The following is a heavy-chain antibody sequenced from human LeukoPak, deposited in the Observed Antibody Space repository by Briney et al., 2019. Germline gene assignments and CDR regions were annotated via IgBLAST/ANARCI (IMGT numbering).Heavy chain of an antibody. CDR1: GFTFSSYA. D-gene: IGHD4-17*01. CDR3: AKALVPPYGDYYYYYGMDV. CDR2: ISGSGGST. V-gene: IGHV3-23*01. J-gene: IGHJ6*02. Sequence: GGSLGLSCAASGFTFSSYAMSWVRQAPGKGLEWVSAISGSGGSTYYADSVKGRFTISRDNSKNTLYLQMNSLRAEDTAVYYCAKALVPPYGDYYYYYGMDVWGQGTTVTVSS.